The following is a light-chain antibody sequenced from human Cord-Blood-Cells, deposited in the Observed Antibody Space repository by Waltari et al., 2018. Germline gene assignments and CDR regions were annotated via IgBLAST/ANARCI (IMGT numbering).Light chain of an antibody. J-gene: IGLJ1*01. CDR3: QSYDSSLSALYV. V-gene: IGLV1-40*01. CDR1: SSNIGAGHD. CDR2: GNS. Sequence: QSVLTQPPSAAGAPGQRVTIPCTGSSSNIGAGHDVHRYQQLPGTAPKLLIYGNSNRPSGVPDRFSGSKSGTSASLAITGLQAEDEADYYCQSYDSSLSALYVFGTGTKVTVL.